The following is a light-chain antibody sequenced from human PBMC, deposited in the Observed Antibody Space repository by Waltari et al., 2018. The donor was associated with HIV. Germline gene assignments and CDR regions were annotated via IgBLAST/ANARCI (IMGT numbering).Light chain of an antibody. V-gene: IGLV3-9*01. Sequence: SYEVTQALSVSVALGQTARITCGGNNMRGQTVHWYRQKPGQAPVLLIFRDNNRPSGIPERFSGSNSGNTATLTISRAQGGDEADYYCQLWHGSTMLFGGGTKLTVL. J-gene: IGLJ2*01. CDR2: RDN. CDR3: QLWHGSTML. CDR1: NMRGQT.